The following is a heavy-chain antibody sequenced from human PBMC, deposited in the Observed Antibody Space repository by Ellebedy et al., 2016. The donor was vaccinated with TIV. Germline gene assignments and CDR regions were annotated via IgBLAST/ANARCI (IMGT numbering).Heavy chain of an antibody. CDR1: GFTFSNYD. V-gene: IGHV3-13*01. D-gene: IGHD6-19*01. CDR3: AKDHPSFGWPVFHY. Sequence: GESLKISXAASGFTFSNYDLHWVRQSAGKGLEWVSAIGIAGDTYYLGSVKGRFTVSRDNAENSLYLEMNSVRVGDTAVYYCAKDHPSFGWPVFHYWGQGTLVSVSS. J-gene: IGHJ4*02. CDR2: IGIAGDT.